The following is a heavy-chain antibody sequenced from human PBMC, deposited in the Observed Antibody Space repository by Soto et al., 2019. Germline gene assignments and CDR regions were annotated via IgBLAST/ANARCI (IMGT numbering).Heavy chain of an antibody. Sequence: GGFLRLSCAASGFTFSSYAMSWVRQAPGKGLEWVSAISGSGGSTYYADSVKGRFTISRDNSKNTLYLQMNSLRAEDTAVYYCAKDLGGWFGESGYWGQGTLVTVSS. V-gene: IGHV3-23*01. CDR3: AKDLGGWFGESGY. D-gene: IGHD3-10*01. J-gene: IGHJ4*02. CDR2: ISGSGGST. CDR1: GFTFSSYA.